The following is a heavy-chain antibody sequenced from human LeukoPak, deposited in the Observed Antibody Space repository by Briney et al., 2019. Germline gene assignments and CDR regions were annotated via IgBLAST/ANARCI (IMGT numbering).Heavy chain of an antibody. CDR2: ISYDGSNK. V-gene: IGHV3-30*03. Sequence: GGSLRLSCAASGFTFSSYGMHWVRQAPGKGLEWVAVISYDGSNKYYADSVKGRFTISRDNSKNTLYLQMNSLRAEDTAIYYCARGTYGMDVWGQGTTVAVSS. J-gene: IGHJ6*02. CDR1: GFTFSSYG. CDR3: ARGTYGMDV.